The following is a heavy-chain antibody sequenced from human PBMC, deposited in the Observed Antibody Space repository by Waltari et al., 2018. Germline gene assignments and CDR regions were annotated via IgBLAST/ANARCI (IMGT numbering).Heavy chain of an antibody. CDR1: DYSISSGSY. J-gene: IGHJ3*02. V-gene: IGHV4-38-2*01. CDR3: ARARGGMTDGFDI. CDR2: IFRSVRT. Sequence: QVQLQQSGPGLVKPSETLSLTCAISDYSISSGSYRGWLRQPPGKGLECIGNIFRSVRTFYNPSLESRLTISVDTSKNQFSLRLSSVTAADTAVYYCARARGGMTDGFDIWGQGTMVTVSS. D-gene: IGHD3-16*01.